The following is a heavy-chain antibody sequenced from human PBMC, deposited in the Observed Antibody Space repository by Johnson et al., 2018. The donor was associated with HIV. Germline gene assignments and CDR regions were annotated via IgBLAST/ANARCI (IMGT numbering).Heavy chain of an antibody. CDR3: ARASNYYDSFGYYRRGGGSDI. CDR2: IKSKTDGGTT. CDR1: GFSFSNAW. D-gene: IGHD3-22*01. Sequence: VQLVESGGGLVKPGESLRLSCAASGFSFSNAWMNWVRQAPGKGLEWVGRIKSKTDGGTTDYAAPVKGRFTLSRDNSKNTLYLQMNSLRAEDTALYFCARASNYYDSFGYYRRGGGSDIWGQGTMVTVSS. J-gene: IGHJ3*02. V-gene: IGHV3-15*01.